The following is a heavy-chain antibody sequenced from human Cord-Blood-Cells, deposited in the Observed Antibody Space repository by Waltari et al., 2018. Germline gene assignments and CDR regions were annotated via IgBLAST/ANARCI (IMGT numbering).Heavy chain of an antibody. V-gene: IGHV4-34*01. CDR3: ARGGCSSTSCYYFDY. D-gene: IGHD2-2*01. J-gene: IGHJ4*02. Sequence: QVQLQQWGAGLLKPSETLSLTCDVYVGSFSGYYWSWIRQPPGTGLEWIGEINHSGSTNYNPSLKSRVTISVDTSKNQFSLKLSSVTAADTAVYYCARGGCSSTSCYYFDYWGQGTLVTVSS. CDR2: INHSGST. CDR1: VGSFSGYY.